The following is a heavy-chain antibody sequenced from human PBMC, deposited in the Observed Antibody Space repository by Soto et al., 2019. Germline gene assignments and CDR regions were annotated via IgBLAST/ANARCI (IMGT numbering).Heavy chain of an antibody. CDR3: ARRLLSRLPAAGYFDF. Sequence: QITLKESGPTLVKPTQTLKLTCTFSGFSFTTSGVGVGWIRQPPGKALEWLALIYWNGGKRYSPSLPSRLTVTKDTSKDQVVLAMTNMDPVDTATYYCARRLLSRLPAAGYFDFWGQGILVTVSS. CDR2: IYWNGGK. D-gene: IGHD6-13*01. CDR1: GFSFTTSGVG. J-gene: IGHJ4*02. V-gene: IGHV2-5*01.